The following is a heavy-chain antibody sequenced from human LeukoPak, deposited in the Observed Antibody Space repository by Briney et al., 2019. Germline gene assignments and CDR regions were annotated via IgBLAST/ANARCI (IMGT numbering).Heavy chain of an antibody. D-gene: IGHD6-19*01. Sequence: TSETLSLTCTVSGGSISSSSYYWGWIRQPPGKGLEWVGSIHYSGSTYYNPSLKSRVTISVDTPKNQFSPKLSSVTAADTAVYYCARQAVAGTFDYWGQGTLVTVSS. V-gene: IGHV4-39*01. CDR3: ARQAVAGTFDY. CDR2: IHYSGST. CDR1: GGSISSSSYY. J-gene: IGHJ4*02.